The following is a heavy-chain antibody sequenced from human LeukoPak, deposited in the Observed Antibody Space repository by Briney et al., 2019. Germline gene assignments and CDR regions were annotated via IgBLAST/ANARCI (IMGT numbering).Heavy chain of an antibody. CDR3: AKELDSSGYFDY. D-gene: IGHD3-22*01. CDR2: ISGSGGST. Sequence: GGSLRLSCAASGFTFSSYAMSCARQAPGKGLEWVSAISGSGGSTYYADSVKGRFTISRDNSKNTLYLQMNSLRAEDTAVYYCAKELDSSGYFDYWGQGTLVTVSS. CDR1: GFTFSSYA. J-gene: IGHJ4*02. V-gene: IGHV3-23*01.